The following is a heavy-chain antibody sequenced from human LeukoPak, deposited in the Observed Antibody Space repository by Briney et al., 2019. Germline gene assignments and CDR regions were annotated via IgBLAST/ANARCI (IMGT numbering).Heavy chain of an antibody. D-gene: IGHD3-10*01. J-gene: IGHJ4*02. CDR3: ARDYSGSLDY. CDR1: GGSLSSAHG. CDR2: SQNSGCT. Sequence: PSQTLSLTCTVSGGSLSSAHGWSWIRQPPGKGLEWIGYSQNSGCTNCNPSLKSRVTISVDTSKNQFSLKLSSVTAADTAVYYCARDYSGSLDYWGQGTLVTVSS. V-gene: IGHV4-61*01.